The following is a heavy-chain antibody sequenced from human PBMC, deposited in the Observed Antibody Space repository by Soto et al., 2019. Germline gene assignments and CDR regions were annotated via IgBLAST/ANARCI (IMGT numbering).Heavy chain of an antibody. CDR1: GFTFSNAW. J-gene: IGHJ4*02. Sequence: GGSLRLSCAASGFTFSNAWMNWVRQAPGKGLEWVGRIKSKTDGGTTDYAAPVKGRFTISRDDSKNTLYLQMNSLKTEDTAVYYCTTDVLVGARTEGFDYWGQGTLVTVSS. D-gene: IGHD1-26*01. CDR3: TTDVLVGARTEGFDY. V-gene: IGHV3-15*07. CDR2: IKSKTDGGTT.